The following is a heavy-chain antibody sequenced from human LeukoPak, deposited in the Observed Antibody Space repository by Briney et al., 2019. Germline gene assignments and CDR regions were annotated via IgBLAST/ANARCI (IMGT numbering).Heavy chain of an antibody. Sequence: GGSLRLSCVASGFTVSGNHMNWVRQAAGKGLEWVSITYSGGSTYYADSVKGRFTISRDNSKNTLYLQMNSLRAEDTAVYYCARDRVGATDYFDYWGQGTLVTVSS. J-gene: IGHJ4*02. D-gene: IGHD1-26*01. CDR1: GFTVSGNH. V-gene: IGHV3-53*05. CDR3: ARDRVGATDYFDY. CDR2: TYSGGST.